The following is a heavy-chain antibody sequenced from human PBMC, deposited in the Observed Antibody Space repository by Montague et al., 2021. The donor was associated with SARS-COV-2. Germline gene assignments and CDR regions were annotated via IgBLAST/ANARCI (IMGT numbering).Heavy chain of an antibody. V-gene: IGHV3-30*04. CDR2: ISSDGSNK. D-gene: IGHD6-19*01. CDR1: GFTFTSSS. CDR3: AGAGVQDNGWYLSYFDH. J-gene: IGHJ4*03. Sequence: SLRLSCAASGFTFTSSSIYWVRQAPGKGLEWVAVISSDGSNKYFPDSVRGRFTISRDRSLNTVFLQMNTLRPEDTAVYYCAGAGVQDNGWYLSYFDHWGQGTLVTVSS.